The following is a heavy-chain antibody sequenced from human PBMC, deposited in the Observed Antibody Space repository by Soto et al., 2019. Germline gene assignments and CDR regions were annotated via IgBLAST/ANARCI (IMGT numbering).Heavy chain of an antibody. V-gene: IGHV4-4*07. CDR1: GGSISSYY. Sequence: TLSLTCTVSGGSISSYYWSWIRQPAGKGLEWIGRIYTSGSTNYNPSLKSRVTMSVDTSKNQFSLKLSSVTAADTAVYYCARDAPPIVVVPAAIAGWFDPWGQGTLVTVSS. CDR3: ARDAPPIVVVPAAIAGWFDP. D-gene: IGHD2-2*01. CDR2: IYTSGST. J-gene: IGHJ5*02.